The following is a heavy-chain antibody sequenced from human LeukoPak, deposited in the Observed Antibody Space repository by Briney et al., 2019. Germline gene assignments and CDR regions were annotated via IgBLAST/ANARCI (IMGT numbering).Heavy chain of an antibody. Sequence: SETLSLTCTVSGGSLSSYYWSWLRQPPGEGLEWIGYIYYGGSTNYNPSLKSRVAISVDTSKNQFSLKLSSVTAADTAVYYCARSYYNDSSGYRLYFFDSWGQGTLVTVSS. CDR2: IYYGGST. CDR1: GGSLSSYY. J-gene: IGHJ4*02. D-gene: IGHD3-22*01. V-gene: IGHV4-59*01. CDR3: ARSYYNDSSGYRLYFFDS.